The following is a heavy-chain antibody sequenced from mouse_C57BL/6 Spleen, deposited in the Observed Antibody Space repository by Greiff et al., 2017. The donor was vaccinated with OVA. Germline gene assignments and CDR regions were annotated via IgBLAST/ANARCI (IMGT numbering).Heavy chain of an antibody. CDR1: GYTFTSYG. V-gene: IGHV1-81*01. CDR2: IYPRSGNT. Sequence: QVQLQQSGAELARPGASVKLSCKASGYTFTSYGISWVKQRTGQGLEWIGEIYPRSGNTYYNEKFKGKATLTADKSSSTAYMEHRSLTSEDSAVYFCAREGDYYAMDYWGQGTSVTVSS. J-gene: IGHJ4*01. CDR3: AREGDYYAMDY.